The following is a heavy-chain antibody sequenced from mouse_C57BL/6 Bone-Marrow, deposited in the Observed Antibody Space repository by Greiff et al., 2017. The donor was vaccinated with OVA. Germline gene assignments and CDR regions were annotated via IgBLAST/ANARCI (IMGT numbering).Heavy chain of an antibody. V-gene: IGHV1-5*01. J-gene: IGHJ2*01. CDR2: IYPGNSDT. D-gene: IGHD2-4*01. CDR3: TTIYYDYPRGDY. CDR1: GYTFTSYW. Sequence: VQLQQSGTVLARPGASVKMSCKPSGYTFTSYWMHWVKQRPGQGLEWIGAIYPGNSDTSYNQKFKGKAKLTAVTSASTAYMELSSLTNEDSAVYYCTTIYYDYPRGDYWGQGTTLTVSS.